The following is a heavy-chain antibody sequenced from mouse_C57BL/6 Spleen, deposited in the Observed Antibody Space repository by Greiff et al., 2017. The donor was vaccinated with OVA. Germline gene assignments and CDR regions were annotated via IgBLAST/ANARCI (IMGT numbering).Heavy chain of an antibody. CDR2: ISGGGGNT. V-gene: IGHV5-9*01. CDR1: GFTFSSYT. D-gene: IGHD2-3*01. CDR3: ARSIYDGYYGYFDV. Sequence: MLVESGGGLVKPGGSLKLSCAASGFTFSSYTMSWVRQTPEKRLEWVATISGGGGNTYYPDSVKGRFTISRDNAKNTLYLQMSSLRSEDTALYYCARSIYDGYYGYFDVWGTGTTVTVSS. J-gene: IGHJ1*03.